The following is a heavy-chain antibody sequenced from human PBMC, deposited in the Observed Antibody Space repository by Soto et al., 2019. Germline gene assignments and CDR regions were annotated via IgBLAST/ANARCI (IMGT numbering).Heavy chain of an antibody. D-gene: IGHD7-27*01. V-gene: IGHV1-8*01. Sequence: ASVKVSCKASGYIFTSYDINWVRQATGQGLEWMGWMNPNSGNTGYAQKFQGRVTMTRNTSISTAYMELSSLRSEDTAVYYCASLPWANYYYYGMDVWGQGTTVNVSS. CDR3: ASLPWANYYYYGMDV. CDR1: GYIFTSYD. CDR2: MNPNSGNT. J-gene: IGHJ6*02.